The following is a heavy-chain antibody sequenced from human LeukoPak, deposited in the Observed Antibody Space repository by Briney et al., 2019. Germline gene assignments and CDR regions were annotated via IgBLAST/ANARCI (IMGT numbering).Heavy chain of an antibody. CDR2: MNPNSGNT. V-gene: IGHV1-8*03. D-gene: IGHD2-2*02. CDR3: ARGRYCSSTSCYRPKRIPYYYYYMDV. Sequence: ASVKVSCKASGYTFTSYDINWVRQATGQGLEWMGWMNPNSGNTGYAQKFQGRVTITRNTSISTAYMELSSLRSEDTAVYYCARGRYCSSTSCYRPKRIPYYYYYMDVWGKGTTVTVSS. CDR1: GYTFTSYD. J-gene: IGHJ6*03.